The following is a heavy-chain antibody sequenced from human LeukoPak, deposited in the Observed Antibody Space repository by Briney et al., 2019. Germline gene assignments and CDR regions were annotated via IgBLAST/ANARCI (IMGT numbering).Heavy chain of an antibody. CDR3: ARGGMAHQSFDY. J-gene: IGHJ4*02. Sequence: HPGGSLRLSCAASGFSFSSYWMTWVRQAPGKGLEWVANIQQDSSNKYYIDSVKGRFTISRDNAKNSLYLQMTSLRVEDTAVYYRARGGMAHQSFDYWGQGTLVTVSS. D-gene: IGHD1-14*01. CDR2: IQQDSSNK. CDR1: GFSFSSYW. V-gene: IGHV3-7*01.